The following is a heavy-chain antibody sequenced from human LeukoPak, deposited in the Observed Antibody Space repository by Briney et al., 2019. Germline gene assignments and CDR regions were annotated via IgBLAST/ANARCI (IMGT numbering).Heavy chain of an antibody. J-gene: IGHJ4*02. D-gene: IGHD6-13*01. CDR1: GYTFTNYD. Sequence: GASEKVSCKASGYTFTNYDINWVRQASGQGLEWMGWMNPNSGNTGSAQKFQGRVTMTSNTSISTAYMELSSLRSEDTAVYYCARGLRREQQLLRAFDYWGQGTPVTVSS. CDR3: ARGLRREQQLLRAFDY. V-gene: IGHV1-8*01. CDR2: MNPNSGNT.